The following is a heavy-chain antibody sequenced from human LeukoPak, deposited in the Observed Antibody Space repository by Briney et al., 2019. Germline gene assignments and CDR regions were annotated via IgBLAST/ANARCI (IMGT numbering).Heavy chain of an antibody. CDR1: GFTFNNYW. CDR2: INSDGSST. D-gene: IGHD3-10*01. J-gene: IGHJ4*02. Sequence: GGSLRLSCAASGFTFNNYWMHWVRQAPGKGLVWVSRINSDGSSTTYADSVKGRFTISRDNAKNTLYLQMNSLRAEDTAVYYCARDSTSYGSDFDYWDQGTLVTVSS. V-gene: IGHV3-74*01. CDR3: ARDSTSYGSDFDY.